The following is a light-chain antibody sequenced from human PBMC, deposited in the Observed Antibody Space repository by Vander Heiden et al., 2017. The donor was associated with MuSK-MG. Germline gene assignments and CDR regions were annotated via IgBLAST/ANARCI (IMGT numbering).Light chain of an antibody. CDR3: AYWDDELNGWV. CDR2: SND. Sequence: QSILTQPPSASAAPGQKVTISCSGSSSDIGSNSVNWYQQLPGTAPKLLIYSNDRRPSGVPDRFSGSKSGTSASLAISGLQSEDEGEYFCAYWDDELNGWVFGGRTKLTVL. J-gene: IGLJ3*02. V-gene: IGLV1-44*01. CDR1: SSDIGSNS.